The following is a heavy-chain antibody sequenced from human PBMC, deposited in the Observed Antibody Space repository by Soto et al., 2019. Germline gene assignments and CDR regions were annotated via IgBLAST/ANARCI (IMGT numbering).Heavy chain of an antibody. CDR1: GYSFTSYW. V-gene: IGHV5-10-1*01. J-gene: IGHJ3*02. CDR3: SGRGYVGYGRSDDFDI. Sequence: PGESLKISCKGSGYSFTSYWISWVRQMPGNGLGWMGRLVPSAPYTNYNPSYLCRVTTSADKSDSTAYLQGSRLKASDPVMYSCSGRGYVGYGRSDDFDIWGQGTMVTVSS. CDR2: LVPSAPYT. D-gene: IGHD5-12*01.